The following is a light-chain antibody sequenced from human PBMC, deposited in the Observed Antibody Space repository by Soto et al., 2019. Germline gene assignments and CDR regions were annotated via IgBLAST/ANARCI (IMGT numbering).Light chain of an antibody. CDR2: AVS. CDR3: SSYAGSKNFV. CDR1: SSDVGGYNY. Sequence: QSALTQPPSASGSPGHSVTISCTGTSSDVGGYNYASWYQQHPGKAPKLMIYAVSKRPSGVPDRFSGSKSGNTASLTVSGLQAEDEADYYCSSYAGSKNFVFGGGTKVTVL. J-gene: IGLJ2*01. V-gene: IGLV2-8*01.